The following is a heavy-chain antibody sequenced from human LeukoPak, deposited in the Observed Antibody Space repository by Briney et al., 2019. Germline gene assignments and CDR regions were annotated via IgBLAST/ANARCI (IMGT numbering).Heavy chain of an antibody. J-gene: IGHJ4*02. D-gene: IGHD4-11*01. Sequence: PGGSLRLSCAASGFTFSSYAMSWVRQAPGKGLEWVSAISGSGGSTYYADSVKGRFTISRDNSKNTLYLQMNSLRAEDTAVYYCSKAGSYSNYGDFDYWGQGTLVTVSS. V-gene: IGHV3-23*01. CDR2: ISGSGGST. CDR3: SKAGSYSNYGDFDY. CDR1: GFTFSSYA.